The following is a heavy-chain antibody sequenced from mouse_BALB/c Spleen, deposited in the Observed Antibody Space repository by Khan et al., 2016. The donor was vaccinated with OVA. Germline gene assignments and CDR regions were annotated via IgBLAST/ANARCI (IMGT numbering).Heavy chain of an antibody. Sequence: VRLQQSGAEFVKPGASVKLSCTASGFNIKDTYIHWVKQRPEQGLEWIGKIDPANGKTNYDPKFPGKATMTADTSSNTAYLHLSSLTSEDTVVYYCAHSLLLYAMDYWGHGTSVTVSS. CDR2: IDPANGKT. D-gene: IGHD1-2*01. V-gene: IGHV14-3*02. J-gene: IGHJ4*01. CDR1: GFNIKDTY. CDR3: AHSLLLYAMDY.